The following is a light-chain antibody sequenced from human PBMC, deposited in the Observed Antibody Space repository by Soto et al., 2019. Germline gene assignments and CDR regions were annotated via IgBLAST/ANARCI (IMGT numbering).Light chain of an antibody. V-gene: IGKV1-16*02. Sequence: DIQMTQSPSSLSASVGDRVTITCRASQGIKNSLAWFQQKPGRAPQSLIYGASILQSGVPSKFSGSGSGTDFTLTISSLQSEDFGVYYCQQYNNWPRATFGGGTKVEIK. CDR3: QQYNNWPRAT. CDR2: GAS. CDR1: QGIKNS. J-gene: IGKJ4*01.